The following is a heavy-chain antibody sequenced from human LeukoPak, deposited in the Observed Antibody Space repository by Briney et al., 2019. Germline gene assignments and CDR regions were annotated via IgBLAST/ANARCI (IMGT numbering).Heavy chain of an antibody. CDR1: GFTFSSYG. D-gene: IGHD6-13*01. J-gene: IGHJ4*02. CDR2: IRYDGSNK. CDR3: AKDAGIAAGGFDY. Sequence: GGSLRLSCAASGFTFSSYGMHWVRQAPGKGLEWVAFIRYDGSNKYYADSVKGRFTISRDNSKNTLYLQMNSLRAEDTAVYYCAKDAGIAAGGFDYWGQGTLVTVSS. V-gene: IGHV3-30*02.